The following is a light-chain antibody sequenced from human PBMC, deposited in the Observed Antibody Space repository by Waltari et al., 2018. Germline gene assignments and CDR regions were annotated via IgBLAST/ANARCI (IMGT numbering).Light chain of an antibody. J-gene: IGLJ2*01. CDR2: DVN. Sequence: QSALTQPASVSGSPGPSITLPRTGTSSYLGPYTYSPWYQPHPGRAPKLIIYDVNKRPSGVSIRFSGSKSDNTASLTISGLQTEDEADYYCSSYTRVTASVIFGGGTKLTVL. V-gene: IGLV2-14*01. CDR3: SSYTRVTASVI. CDR1: SSYLGPYTY.